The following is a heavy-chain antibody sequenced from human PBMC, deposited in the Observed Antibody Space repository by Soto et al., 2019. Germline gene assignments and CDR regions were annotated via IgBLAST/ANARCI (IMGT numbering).Heavy chain of an antibody. Sequence: SQTLSLPCGISGDSVASNSATWNWNRQSPSRGLEWLGRTYYWSRWYNDYAASVKSRISVNPDTSKNQFSLQLNSVTPEDTALYFCGRGGKIAAGGIDYWGQGILVTVSS. CDR2: TYYWSRWYN. V-gene: IGHV6-1*01. D-gene: IGHD6-13*01. J-gene: IGHJ4*02. CDR3: GRGGKIAAGGIDY. CDR1: GDSVASNSAT.